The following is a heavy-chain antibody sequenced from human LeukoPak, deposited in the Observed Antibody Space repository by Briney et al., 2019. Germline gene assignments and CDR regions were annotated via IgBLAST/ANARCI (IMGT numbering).Heavy chain of an antibody. CDR3: ARKEWVPYYFDY. CDR2: FYASGST. D-gene: IGHD3-3*01. J-gene: IGHJ4*02. Sequence: SQTLSLTCTVSGGSISSGGYFWSWIRQPAGKGLEWIGRFYASGSTNYNPSLQSRVTISVDTSKNQFSLKLSSVTAADTAVYHCARKEWVPYYFDYWGQGALVPVSS. V-gene: IGHV4-61*02. CDR1: GGSISSGGYF.